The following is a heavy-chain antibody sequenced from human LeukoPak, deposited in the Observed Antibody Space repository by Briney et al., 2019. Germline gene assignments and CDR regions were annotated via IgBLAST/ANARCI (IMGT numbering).Heavy chain of an antibody. Sequence: SLRLSCAASGFTFDDYAMHWVRQAPGKGLEWVSGISWNSGSIGYADSVKGRFTISRDNAKNSLYLQMNSLRAEDTALYYCAKDLGYCSGGSCSDAFYISGQGTMVTVSS. D-gene: IGHD2-15*01. CDR2: ISWNSGSI. CDR1: GFTFDDYA. J-gene: IGHJ3*02. V-gene: IGHV3-9*01. CDR3: AKDLGYCSGGSCSDAFYI.